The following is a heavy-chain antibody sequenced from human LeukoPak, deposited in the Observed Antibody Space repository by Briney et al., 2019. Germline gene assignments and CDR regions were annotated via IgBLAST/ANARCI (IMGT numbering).Heavy chain of an antibody. V-gene: IGHV1-8*01. Sequence: ASVKVSCKASGYTFTSYDINWVRQATGQGLEWMGWMSPNSGNTGYAQKFQGRVTMTRSTPMSTAYMELRSLRSEDTAVYYCARGPPNWGYDYWGQGTLVTVSS. D-gene: IGHD7-27*01. J-gene: IGHJ4*02. CDR1: GYTFTSYD. CDR3: ARGPPNWGYDY. CDR2: MSPNSGNT.